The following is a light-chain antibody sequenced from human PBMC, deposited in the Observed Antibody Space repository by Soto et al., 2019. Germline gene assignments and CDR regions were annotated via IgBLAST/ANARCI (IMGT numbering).Light chain of an antibody. CDR1: QTISSW. J-gene: IGKJ1*01. Sequence: DIQMTQSPSTLSGSVGDRVTITCRASQTISSWLAWYQQKPGKAPKLLIYKASTLKSGVPSRFSGSGSGTEFTHTISSLQPDDFATYYSEHYNSYSEAVGQGTKVDSK. CDR2: KAS. CDR3: EHYNSYSEA. V-gene: IGKV1-5*03.